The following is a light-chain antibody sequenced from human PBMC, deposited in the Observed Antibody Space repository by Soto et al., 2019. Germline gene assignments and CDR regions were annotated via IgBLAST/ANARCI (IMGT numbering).Light chain of an antibody. CDR3: PSWDDSLRGVV. Sequence: QLVLTQPPSASGTPGQRVTISCAGSNSNIGSHNVYWYQQLPGTAPKLLIYNSNQRPPGVPDRFSGSRSGTSASLAISGLRSYDKSDYYCPSWDDSLRGVVFGGCTKVTVL. CDR2: NSN. V-gene: IGLV1-47*02. CDR1: NSNIGSHN. J-gene: IGLJ2*01.